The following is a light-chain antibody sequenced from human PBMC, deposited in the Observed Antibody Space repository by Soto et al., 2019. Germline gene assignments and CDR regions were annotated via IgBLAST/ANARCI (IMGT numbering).Light chain of an antibody. V-gene: IGKV3-20*01. J-gene: IGKJ2*01. Sequence: EIVLTQSPGTLSLSPGARATLSCRASQSVASNYVAWYQQRRGPAPRLLIHGASSRAAGIPDRFSGSGSGTDYTLTISRLEPEDFAVYYCQHYADSPHTFGQGTKLEIK. CDR2: GAS. CDR1: QSVASNY. CDR3: QHYADSPHT.